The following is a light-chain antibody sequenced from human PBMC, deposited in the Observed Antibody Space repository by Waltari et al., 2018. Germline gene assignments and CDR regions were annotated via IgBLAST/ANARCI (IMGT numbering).Light chain of an antibody. V-gene: IGLV8-61*01. CDR3: LLYVPSGIWV. Sequence: QTVVTQEPSLSVSPGGTVTITCGLSAGPVSSSSFPRWYRQTPGQAPLTLLYNTNSRASGVPDRFSGSIRENKAALTITGAQADDESYYYCLLYVPSGIWVFGGGTKLTVL. J-gene: IGLJ3*02. CDR2: NTN. CDR1: AGPVSSSSF.